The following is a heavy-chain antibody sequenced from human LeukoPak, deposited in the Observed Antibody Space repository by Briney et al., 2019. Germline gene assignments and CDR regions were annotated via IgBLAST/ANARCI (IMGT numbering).Heavy chain of an antibody. CDR1: GYSIGSGYY. CDR3: ARDLSLTTGWSEGFNWFDP. V-gene: IGHV4-38-2*02. CDR2: FYYSGTT. D-gene: IGHD6-19*01. J-gene: IGHJ5*02. Sequence: SETLSLTCTVSGYSIGSGYYWGWIRQPPGKGLGWIGGFYYSGTTYYNLSLKSRVPISLDTSKNQFSLQLNSVTPDDTAVYFCARDLSLTTGWSEGFNWFDPWGQGTLVTVSS.